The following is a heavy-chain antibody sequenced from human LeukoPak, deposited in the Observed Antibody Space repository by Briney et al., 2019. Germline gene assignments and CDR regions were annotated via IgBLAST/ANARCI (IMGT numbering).Heavy chain of an antibody. D-gene: IGHD3-16*01. CDR1: GFTFSIYG. V-gene: IGHV3-30*02. J-gene: IGHJ4*02. CDR3: ARGDKFSGDY. Sequence: GGSLRLSCAASGFTFSIYGIHWVRQAPGKGLEWVAFIRYDGDNKYYADSVKGRFTISRDNSKNTLYVQMNSLRAEETAVYYCARGDKFSGDYWGQGTLVTVSS. CDR2: IRYDGDNK.